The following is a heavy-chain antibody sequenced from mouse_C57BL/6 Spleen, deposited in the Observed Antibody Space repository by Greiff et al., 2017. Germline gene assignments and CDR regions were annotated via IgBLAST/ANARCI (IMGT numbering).Heavy chain of an antibody. CDR1: GYTFTSYW. CDR2: IHPNSGST. V-gene: IGHV1-64*01. Sequence: QVQLQQPGAELVKPGASVKLSCKASGYTFTSYWMHWMKQRPGQGLEWIGMIHPNSGSTNYNEKFKRKATLPVGKSSSTAYMQLISLTSEDSAVYYCARRYGYDYFDDWGQGTTLTVSS. J-gene: IGHJ2*01. D-gene: IGHD2-2*01. CDR3: ARRYGYDYFDD.